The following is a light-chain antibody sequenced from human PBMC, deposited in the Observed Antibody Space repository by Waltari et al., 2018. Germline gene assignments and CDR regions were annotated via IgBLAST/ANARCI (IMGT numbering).Light chain of an antibody. V-gene: IGKV3-20*01. J-gene: IGKJ4*01. CDR2: GAS. Sequence: EIVLTQSPGTLSLSPGERATLSCRASQSVAGRNLAWYQQKAGQAPRLLIYGASSRATGNPDRFSGSGSGTEFTLTISRLEPEDVAVYYCQQYNNSPLTFGGGTKVEIK. CDR1: QSVAGRN. CDR3: QQYNNSPLT.